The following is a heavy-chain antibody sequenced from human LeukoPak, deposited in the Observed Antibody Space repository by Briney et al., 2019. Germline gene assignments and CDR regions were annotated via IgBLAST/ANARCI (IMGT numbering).Heavy chain of an antibody. V-gene: IGHV1-2*02. CDR1: GYTFTGYY. Sequence: ASVKVSCKASGYTFTGYYMHWVRQAPGQGLEWMGWINPNSGGTNYAQKFQGRVTMTRDTSISTAYMELSRLRSDDTAVYYCARYLGIEQLVGYWDQGTLVTVSS. J-gene: IGHJ4*02. CDR3: ARYLGIEQLVGY. CDR2: INPNSGGT. D-gene: IGHD6-6*01.